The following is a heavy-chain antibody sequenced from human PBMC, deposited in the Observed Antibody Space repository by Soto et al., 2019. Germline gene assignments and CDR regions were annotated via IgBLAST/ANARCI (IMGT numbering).Heavy chain of an antibody. Sequence: EVQLVESGGGLVQPGRSLRLSCAASGFTFDDYAMHWVRQAPGKGLEWVSGISWNSDRIDYADSVKGRFTISRDNAKNSLYLQMNSLRVEGTGLYYCVGVPLGGCSSANCPGYWGQGTLVTVSS. CDR3: VGVPLGGCSSANCPGY. J-gene: IGHJ4*02. CDR1: GFTFDDYA. CDR2: ISWNSDRI. V-gene: IGHV3-9*01. D-gene: IGHD2-2*01.